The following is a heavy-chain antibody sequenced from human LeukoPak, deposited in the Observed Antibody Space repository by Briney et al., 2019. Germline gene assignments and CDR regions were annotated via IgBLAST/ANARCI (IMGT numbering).Heavy chain of an antibody. CDR3: ARPSTPLRYFDWLAI. Sequence: PSETLSLTCTVSGYSISSGYYWGWIRQPPGKGLEWIGSIYHSGSTYYNPSLESRVTISVDTSKNQFSLKLSSVTAADTAVYYCARPSTPLRYFDWLAIWGQGTMVTVSS. CDR1: GYSISSGYY. V-gene: IGHV4-38-2*02. D-gene: IGHD3-9*01. CDR2: IYHSGST. J-gene: IGHJ3*02.